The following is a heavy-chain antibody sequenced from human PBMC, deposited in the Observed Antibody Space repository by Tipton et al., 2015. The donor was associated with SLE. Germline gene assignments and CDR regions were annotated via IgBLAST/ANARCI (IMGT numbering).Heavy chain of an antibody. CDR1: GGSFSGYY. CDR3: ARSVQLLGAFDI. CDR2: INHSGST. D-gene: IGHD2-2*01. J-gene: IGHJ3*02. V-gene: IGHV4-34*01. Sequence: TLSLTCAVYGGSFSGYYWSWIRQPPGKGLEWIGEINHSGSTNYNPSLKSRVTISVDTSKNQFSLKLSSVTAADTAVYYCARSVQLLGAFDIWGQGTMVTVSS.